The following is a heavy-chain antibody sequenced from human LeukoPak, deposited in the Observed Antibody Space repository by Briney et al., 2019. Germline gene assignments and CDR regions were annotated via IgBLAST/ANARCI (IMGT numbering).Heavy chain of an antibody. J-gene: IGHJ5*02. CDR2: ISSRCSYI. Sequence: GGSLRLSCAASGFTFSTYTMNWVRQAPGKGLEWVSSISSRCSYIYYADSVKGRFTISRDNAKNSLYLQMNSLRAEDTAVYYCARGLNWNYGWFDPWGQGTLVTVSS. D-gene: IGHD1-7*01. V-gene: IGHV3-21*01. CDR1: GFTFSTYT. CDR3: ARGLNWNYGWFDP.